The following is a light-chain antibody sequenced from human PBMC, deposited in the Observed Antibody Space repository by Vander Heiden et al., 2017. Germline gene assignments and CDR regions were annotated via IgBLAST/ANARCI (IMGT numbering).Light chain of an antibody. V-gene: IGKV2D-29*02. J-gene: IGKJ1*01. CDR3: MERIQLWRT. CDR1: QSLLHRDGTTY. Sequence: DIVITQTPLSLSVTPGQRASISCTSSQSLLHRDGTTYLYWYLKKTCQSPQLQADDGSKRVYGAGDRISGSGSVTDINQKRSRVEAGKGGVQQGMERIQLWRTFGQGTKVEIK. CDR2: DGS.